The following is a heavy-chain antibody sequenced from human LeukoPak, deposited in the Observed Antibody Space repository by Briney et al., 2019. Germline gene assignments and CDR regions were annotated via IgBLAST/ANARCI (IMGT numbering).Heavy chain of an antibody. CDR1: GGSFSDYY. D-gene: IGHD6-19*01. Sequence: SETLSLTCAVYGGSFSDYYWSWIRQPPGKGLEWIGEINHSGSTNYNPSLKSRVTISVDTSKNQFPLKLSSVTAADTAVYYCATYSSGWYYFDYWGQGTLVTVSS. J-gene: IGHJ4*02. CDR2: INHSGST. V-gene: IGHV4-34*01. CDR3: ATYSSGWYYFDY.